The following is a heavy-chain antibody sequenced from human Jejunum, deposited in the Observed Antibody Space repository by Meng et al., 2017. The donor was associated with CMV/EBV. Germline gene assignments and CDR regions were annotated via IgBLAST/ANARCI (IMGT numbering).Heavy chain of an antibody. Sequence: QVQLVQSGSEVKKPXXSVKVXCKASGYSFTTYAMHWVRQAPGQRLEWMGWINAGNGNTKYSEKFQSRVTITRDTAASTAYMELSSLRSEDTAVYYCARTGCSSSSCYDYWGQGTLGTVSS. CDR1: GYSFTTYA. J-gene: IGHJ4*02. D-gene: IGHD2-2*01. V-gene: IGHV1-3*01. CDR3: ARTGCSSSSCYDY. CDR2: INAGNGNT.